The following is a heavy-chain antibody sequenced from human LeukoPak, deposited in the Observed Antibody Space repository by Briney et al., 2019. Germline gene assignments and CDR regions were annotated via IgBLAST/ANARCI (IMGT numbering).Heavy chain of an antibody. J-gene: IGHJ3*02. Sequence: GESLKISCKGSGYRFTDYWIGWVRQMPGKGLECMGIIYPDDSDIRYSPSFQGQVTISVDKSVSTAYLQWSSQKASDTAMYYCARHTRRVDIDLVQDAFDIWGQGTTVTVSS. CDR2: IYPDDSDI. D-gene: IGHD5-12*01. CDR1: GYRFTDYW. V-gene: IGHV5-51*01. CDR3: ARHTRRVDIDLVQDAFDI.